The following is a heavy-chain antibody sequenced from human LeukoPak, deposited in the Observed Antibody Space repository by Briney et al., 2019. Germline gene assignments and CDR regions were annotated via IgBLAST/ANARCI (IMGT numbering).Heavy chain of an antibody. Sequence: ASVKVSCKVSGYTLTELSMHWVRQAPGKGLEWMGGFDPEDGETIYAQKFQGRVTMTEDTSTDTAYMELSSLRSEDTAVYYCATAFGDFGAFDIWGQGTMVTVSS. CDR1: GYTLTELS. J-gene: IGHJ3*02. CDR2: FDPEDGET. V-gene: IGHV1-24*01. CDR3: ATAFGDFGAFDI. D-gene: IGHD3-16*01.